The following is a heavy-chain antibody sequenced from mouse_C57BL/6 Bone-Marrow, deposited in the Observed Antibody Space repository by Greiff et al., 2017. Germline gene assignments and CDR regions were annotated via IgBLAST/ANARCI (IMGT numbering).Heavy chain of an antibody. CDR1: GYTFTSYG. V-gene: IGHV1-81*01. J-gene: IGHJ4*01. Sequence: QVQLQQSGAELARPGASVKLSCKASGYTFTSYGISWVKQRTGQGLEWIGEIYPRSGNTYYNEKFKGKATLTADQSSSTAYMERRSLTSEDSAVYFCARKVYYGSSYYAMDYWGQGTSVTVSS. CDR2: IYPRSGNT. CDR3: ARKVYYGSSYYAMDY. D-gene: IGHD1-1*01.